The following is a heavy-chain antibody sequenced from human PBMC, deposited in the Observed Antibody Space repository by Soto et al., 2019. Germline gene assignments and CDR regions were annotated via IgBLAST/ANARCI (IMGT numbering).Heavy chain of an antibody. Sequence: QVQLVQSGAEVKKPGASVKVSCKASGYTFTSYGISWVRQAPGQGLEWMGWISAYNGNTNYAQKLQGRVTMTTDTSTSTAYMELRSLRSDDTAVYYCARIAAVASTNHIRYFDLWGRGTLVTVSS. V-gene: IGHV1-18*01. CDR1: GYTFTSYG. CDR3: ARIAAVASTNHIRYFDL. D-gene: IGHD6-19*01. CDR2: ISAYNGNT. J-gene: IGHJ2*01.